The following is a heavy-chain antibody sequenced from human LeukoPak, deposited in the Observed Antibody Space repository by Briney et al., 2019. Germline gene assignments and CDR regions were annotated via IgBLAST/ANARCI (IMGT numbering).Heavy chain of an antibody. D-gene: IGHD4-17*01. V-gene: IGHV3-9*01. CDR1: GFTFDDYA. CDR2: ISWNSGSI. J-gene: IGHJ5*02. CDR3: AKDNYAS. Sequence: GGSLRLSCAASGFTFDDYAMHWVRQAPGKGLEWVSGISWNSGSIGYADSVKGRFTISRDNAKNSLYLQMNSLRAEDTALYNCAKDNYASWGQGTLVTVSS.